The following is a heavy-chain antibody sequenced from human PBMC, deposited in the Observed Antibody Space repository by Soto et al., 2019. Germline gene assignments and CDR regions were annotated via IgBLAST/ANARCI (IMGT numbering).Heavy chain of an antibody. CDR2: IYSGGST. Sequence: PGGSLRLSCAASGFTVSSNYMSWVRQAPGKGLEWVSVIYSGGSTYYADSVKGRFTISRDNSKNTLYLQMNSLRAEDTAVYYCARDNVRGHFDYWGQGTLVTVSS. J-gene: IGHJ4*02. D-gene: IGHD3-16*01. V-gene: IGHV3-53*01. CDR1: GFTVSSNY. CDR3: ARDNVRGHFDY.